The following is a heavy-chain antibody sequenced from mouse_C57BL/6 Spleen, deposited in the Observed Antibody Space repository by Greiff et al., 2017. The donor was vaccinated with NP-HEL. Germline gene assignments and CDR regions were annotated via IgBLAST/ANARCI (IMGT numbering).Heavy chain of an antibody. Sequence: QVQLQQPGAELVKPGASVKMSCKASGYTFTSYWITWVKQRPGQGLEWIGDIYPGSGSTNYNEKFKSKATLTVDTSSSTAYMQLSSLTSEDSAVYYCARRQIYDGYYVGFAYWGQGTLVTVSA. CDR3: ARRQIYDGYYVGFAY. CDR2: IYPGSGST. D-gene: IGHD2-3*01. J-gene: IGHJ3*01. CDR1: GYTFTSYW. V-gene: IGHV1-55*01.